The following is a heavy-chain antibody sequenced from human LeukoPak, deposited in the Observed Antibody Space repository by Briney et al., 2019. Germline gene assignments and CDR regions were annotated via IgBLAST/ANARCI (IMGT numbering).Heavy chain of an antibody. CDR2: ISGSGGST. CDR1: GFTFSSYA. CDR3: AKDGGIAVAGKRYYFDY. D-gene: IGHD6-19*01. J-gene: IGHJ4*02. Sequence: GGSLRLSCAASGFTFSSYAMSWVRQAPGKGLEWVSAISGSGGSTYHADSVKGRFTISRDNSKNTLYLQMNSLRAEDTAVYYCAKDGGIAVAGKRYYFDYWGQGTLVTVSS. V-gene: IGHV3-23*01.